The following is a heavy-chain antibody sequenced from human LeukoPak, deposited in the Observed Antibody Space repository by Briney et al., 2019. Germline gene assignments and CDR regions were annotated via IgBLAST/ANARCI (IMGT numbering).Heavy chain of an antibody. V-gene: IGHV3-48*03. J-gene: IGHJ4*02. Sequence: GGSLRLSCATSGFGFQIYQMNWVRQAPGKGLEWVSSIDWDSGTLYYTDSVRGRFSTSRDSAVKSLYLQMNSLRPEDTAFYYCARSAVSGSDSYFDSWGRGTLVTVSS. D-gene: IGHD5-12*01. CDR3: ARSAVSGSDSYFDS. CDR1: GFGFQIYQ. CDR2: IDWDSGTL.